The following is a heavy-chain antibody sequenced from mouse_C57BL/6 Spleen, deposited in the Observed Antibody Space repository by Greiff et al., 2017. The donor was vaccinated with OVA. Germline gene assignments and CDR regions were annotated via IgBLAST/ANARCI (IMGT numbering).Heavy chain of an antibody. D-gene: IGHD2-1*01. Sequence: VQLQQSGAELVKPGASVKMSCKASGYTFTSYWITWVKQRPGQGLEWIGDIYPGSGSTNYNEKFKSKATLTVDTSSSTAYMQLSSLTSEDSAVYYCARRDYGNYLWYFDVWGTGTTVTVSS. V-gene: IGHV1-55*01. CDR2: IYPGSGST. J-gene: IGHJ1*03. CDR3: ARRDYGNYLWYFDV. CDR1: GYTFTSYW.